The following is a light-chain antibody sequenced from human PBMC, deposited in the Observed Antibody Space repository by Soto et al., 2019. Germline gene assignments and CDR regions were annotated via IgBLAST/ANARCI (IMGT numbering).Light chain of an antibody. V-gene: IGKV3-15*01. CDR1: QFVSTN. J-gene: IGKJ4*01. Sequence: EVVMTQSPATLSVSPGERVTLSCRASQFVSTNLAWYQQNPGQAPRLLIYSASTRATGIPARFSGSGSGTEFTLTISSLQSEDFGVYYCQQFNNWPPLTFGGGTKVEIK. CDR3: QQFNNWPPLT. CDR2: SAS.